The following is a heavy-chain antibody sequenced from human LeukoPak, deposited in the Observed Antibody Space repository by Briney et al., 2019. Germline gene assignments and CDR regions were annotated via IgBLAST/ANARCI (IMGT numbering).Heavy chain of an antibody. J-gene: IGHJ4*02. V-gene: IGHV3-7*01. D-gene: IGHD5-24*01. CDR3: ASIPLMGRRWYYFDY. Sequence: GGSLRLSCAASGFTFSSYWMSWVRQAPGKGLEWVANIKQDGSEKYYVDSVKGRFTISRDNAKNSLYLQMNSLRAEDTAAYYCASIPLMGRRWYYFDYWGQGTLVTVSS. CDR1: GFTFSSYW. CDR2: IKQDGSEK.